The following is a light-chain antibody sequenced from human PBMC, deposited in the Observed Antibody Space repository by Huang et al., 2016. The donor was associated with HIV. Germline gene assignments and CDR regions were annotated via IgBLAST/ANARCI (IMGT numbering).Light chain of an antibody. J-gene: IGKJ4*01. Sequence: EIMMTQSPATLSVSPGGRATLPCRASQNVRNNLAWYQQKTGQAPRLLIYDTSTRATGIPARFSGSGSGTEFTLTISGLQSEDVAIYYCQQYDNWPPGLTFGGGTKVEI. V-gene: IGKV3D-15*01. CDR2: DTS. CDR3: QQYDNWPPGLT. CDR1: QNVRNN.